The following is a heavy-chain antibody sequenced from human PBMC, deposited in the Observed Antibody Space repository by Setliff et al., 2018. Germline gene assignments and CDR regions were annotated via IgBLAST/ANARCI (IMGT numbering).Heavy chain of an antibody. J-gene: IGHJ6*02. V-gene: IGHV4-39*07. Sequence: SETLSLTCTVSGGSISSSSYYWGWIRQPPGKGLEWIGSIYYSGGTYYNPSLKSRVTISVDTSKNQFSLKLSSVTAADTAVYYCARDKPEGYNFWSGYLGGGLMDVWGQGTTVTVSS. D-gene: IGHD3-3*01. CDR3: ARDKPEGYNFWSGYLGGGLMDV. CDR2: IYYSGGT. CDR1: GGSISSSSYY.